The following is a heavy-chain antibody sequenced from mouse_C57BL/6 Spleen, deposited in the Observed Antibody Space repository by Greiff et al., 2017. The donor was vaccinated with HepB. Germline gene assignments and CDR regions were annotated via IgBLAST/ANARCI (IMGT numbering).Heavy chain of an antibody. CDR1: GYTFTSYW. CDR3: ARSAAQADYFDY. CDR2: IDPSDSYT. D-gene: IGHD3-2*02. V-gene: IGHV1-59*01. J-gene: IGHJ2*01. Sequence: QVQLQQSGAELVRPGTSVKLSCKASGYTFTSYWMHWVKQRPGQGLEWIGVIDPSDSYTNYNQKFKGKATLTVDTSSSTAYMQLSSLTSEDSAVYYCARSAAQADYFDYWGQGTTLTVSS.